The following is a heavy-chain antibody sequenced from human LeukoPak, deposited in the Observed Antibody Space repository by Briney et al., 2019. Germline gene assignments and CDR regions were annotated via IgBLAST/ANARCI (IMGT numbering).Heavy chain of an antibody. CDR3: ARSSGSYDCTNGVCPEGWRDREDYFDY. CDR1: GGSISSYY. J-gene: IGHJ4*02. CDR2: IYTSGST. D-gene: IGHD2-8*01. Sequence: SSETLSLTCTVSGGSISSYYWSWIRQPAGKGLEWIGRIYTSGSTNYNPSLKSRVTMSVDTSKDQFSLKLSSVTAADTAVYYCARSSGSYDCTNGVCPEGWRDREDYFDYWGQGTLVTVSS. V-gene: IGHV4-4*07.